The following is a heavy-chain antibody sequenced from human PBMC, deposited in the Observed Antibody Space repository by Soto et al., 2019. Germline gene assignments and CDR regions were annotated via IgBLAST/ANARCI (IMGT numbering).Heavy chain of an antibody. CDR3: ARDRLSGTSRDYYGMDV. CDR1: GGSISSGDYY. Sequence: TLSLTCTVSGGSISSGDYYWSWIRQPPGKGLEWIGYIYYSGSTYYNPSLKSRVTISVDTSKNQFSLKLSSVTAADTAVYYCARDRLSGTSRDYYGMDVWGQGTKVTVSS. D-gene: IGHD3-10*01. V-gene: IGHV4-30-4*01. J-gene: IGHJ6*02. CDR2: IYYSGST.